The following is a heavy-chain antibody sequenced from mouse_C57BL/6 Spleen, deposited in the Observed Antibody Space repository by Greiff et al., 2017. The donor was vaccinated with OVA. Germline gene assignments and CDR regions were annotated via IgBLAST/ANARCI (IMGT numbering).Heavy chain of an antibody. CDR3: ARDSGSYGYFDV. J-gene: IGHJ1*03. CDR1: GFTFSSYA. D-gene: IGHD1-3*01. V-gene: IGHV5-4*01. CDR2: ISDGGSYT. Sequence: EVHLVESGGGLVKPGGSLKLSCAASGFTFSSYAMSWVRQTPEKRLEWVATISDGGSYTYYPDNVKGRFTISRDNAKNNLYLQMSHLKSEDTAMYYCARDSGSYGYFDVWGTGTTVTVSS.